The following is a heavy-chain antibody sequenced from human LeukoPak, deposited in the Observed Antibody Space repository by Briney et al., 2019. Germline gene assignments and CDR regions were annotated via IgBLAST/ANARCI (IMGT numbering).Heavy chain of an antibody. J-gene: IGHJ3*02. D-gene: IGHD4/OR15-4a*01. CDR1: GYSLSELS. V-gene: IGHV1-24*01. CDR3: ASGFYGAGHFDDDVFDI. CDR2: FDPEDVEI. Sequence: ASVKVSCKVSGYSLSELSIHWVRQVPGKGFTWMGGFDPEDVEIVYAQNFQGRVTMTEDTSTDTAYMELSRLTSEDTAVYYCASGFYGAGHFDDDVFDIWGQGTLVTVSS.